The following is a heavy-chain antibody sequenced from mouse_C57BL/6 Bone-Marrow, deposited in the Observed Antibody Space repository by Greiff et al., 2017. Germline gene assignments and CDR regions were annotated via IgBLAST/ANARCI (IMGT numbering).Heavy chain of an antibody. D-gene: IGHD1-1*01. CDR3: ARGDYGSSYGYWYFDV. CDR2: IYPRSGNT. Sequence: VQLQQSGAELARPGASVKLSCKASGYTFTSYGISWVKQRTGQGLEWIGEIYPRSGNTYYNEKFKGKATLTADKSSSTAYMELRSLTSEDSAVYFCARGDYGSSYGYWYFDVWGTGTTVTVSS. V-gene: IGHV1-81*01. CDR1: GYTFTSYG. J-gene: IGHJ1*03.